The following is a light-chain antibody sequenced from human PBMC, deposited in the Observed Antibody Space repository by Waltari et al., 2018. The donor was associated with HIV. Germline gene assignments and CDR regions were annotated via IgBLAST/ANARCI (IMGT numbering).Light chain of an antibody. CDR3: QEYETWTKT. V-gene: IGKV3-15*01. CDR2: SAS. Sequence: TLAPATLSVSPGERATLSCRASQNIKSNLAWFQQLPGQAPRLLISSASIRATDIPPRFRGSGSGTDFTLTISSLQSEDFAIYYCQEYETWTKTFGQGTKVEMK. J-gene: IGKJ1*01. CDR1: QNIKSN.